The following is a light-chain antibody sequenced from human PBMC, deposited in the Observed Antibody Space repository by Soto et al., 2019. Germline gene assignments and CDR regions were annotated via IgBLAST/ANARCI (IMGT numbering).Light chain of an antibody. V-gene: IGKV3-15*01. CDR1: QSVSSN. J-gene: IGKJ1*01. CDR2: GAS. Sequence: EILMTQSPATLSVSPGERATLSCRASQSVSSNLAWYQQKPGQAPRLLIYGASTRATGIPDRFSGSGSGTDFTLTISRMQPEDFAVYYCQQYGSPGTFGQGTKVDIK. CDR3: QQYGSPGT.